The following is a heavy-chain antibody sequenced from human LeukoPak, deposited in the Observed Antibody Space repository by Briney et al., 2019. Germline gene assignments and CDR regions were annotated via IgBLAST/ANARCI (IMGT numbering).Heavy chain of an antibody. CDR1: GFTFSSYA. D-gene: IGHD1-26*01. V-gene: IGHV3-23*01. CDR2: ISGSGGST. Sequence: PGGSLRLSCAASGFTFSSYAMSWVRQAPGKGLEWVSPISGSGGSTYYADSVKGRFTISRVNSKNTLYLQMNSLRAEDTAVYYCALAYREDYFDYWGQGTLVTVSS. CDR3: ALAYREDYFDY. J-gene: IGHJ4*02.